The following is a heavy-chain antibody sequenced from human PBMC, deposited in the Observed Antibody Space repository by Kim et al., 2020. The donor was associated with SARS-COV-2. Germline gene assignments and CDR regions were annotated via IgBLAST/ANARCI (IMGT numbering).Heavy chain of an antibody. D-gene: IGHD3-16*01. J-gene: IGHJ4*02. V-gene: IGHV3-11*04. Sequence: SVKGRFTSTRDDGKNSLYLQMSSLRVDDTAVYYCAREGSAIVMITSTDYWGQGTLVTVSS. CDR3: AREGSAIVMITSTDY.